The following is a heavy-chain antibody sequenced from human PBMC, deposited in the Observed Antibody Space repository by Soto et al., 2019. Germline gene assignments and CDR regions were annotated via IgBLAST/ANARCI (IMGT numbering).Heavy chain of an antibody. V-gene: IGHV4-59*08. D-gene: IGHD1-26*01. CDR2: IYYSGST. J-gene: IGHJ6*02. Sequence: QVQLQESGPGLVKPSETLSLTCTVSGGSISSYYWSWIRQPPGKGLEWIGYIYYSGSTNYNPSLKSRVTISVDTSKNQFSLQLSSVTAADTAVYYCARRGDSGSYHRYYYYGMDVWGQGTTVTVSS. CDR3: ARRGDSGSYHRYYYYGMDV. CDR1: GGSISSYY.